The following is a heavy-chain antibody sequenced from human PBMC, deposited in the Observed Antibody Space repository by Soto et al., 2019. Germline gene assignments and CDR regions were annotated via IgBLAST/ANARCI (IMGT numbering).Heavy chain of an antibody. J-gene: IGHJ6*02. V-gene: IGHV3-15*07. CDR1: GFTFSNAW. Sequence: GGSLRLSSAASGFTFSNAWMNWVRQAPGKGLEWVGRIKSKTDGGTTDYAAPVKGRFTISRDDSKNTLYLQMNSLKTEDTAVYYCTTAKAVAGTDGVYYYGMDVWGQGTTVTVSS. D-gene: IGHD6-19*01. CDR2: IKSKTDGGTT. CDR3: TTAKAVAGTDGVYYYGMDV.